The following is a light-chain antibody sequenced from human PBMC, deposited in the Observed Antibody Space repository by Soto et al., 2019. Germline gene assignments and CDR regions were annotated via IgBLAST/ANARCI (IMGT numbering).Light chain of an antibody. CDR1: QAISPF. Sequence: DIQLTQSPPSLSASVGDRVTITCRASQAISPFFNWYQCNPGKPPKLLIYDSSNLRGGVSSRFSGSGSGTDFTLTINRLQSDDFATYYCQHSASDLTTFGQGTRL. V-gene: IGKV1-39*01. J-gene: IGKJ5*01. CDR2: DSS. CDR3: QHSASDLTT.